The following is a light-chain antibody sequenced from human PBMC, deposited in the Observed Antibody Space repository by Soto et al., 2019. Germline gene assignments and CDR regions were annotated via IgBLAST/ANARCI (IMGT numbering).Light chain of an antibody. V-gene: IGLV1-51*01. CDR1: SSNIGGNS. J-gene: IGLJ1*01. CDR2: DDN. CDR3: GSWDSSLSAYV. Sequence: QSVLTQPPSVAGAPGQKVTISCSGSSSNIGGNSVSWYQQLPGTAPKLLIYDDNKRPSGIPDRFSGCKSGTSATLGITGFQTGDEADYYCGSWDSSLSAYVFGTGTKVTVL.